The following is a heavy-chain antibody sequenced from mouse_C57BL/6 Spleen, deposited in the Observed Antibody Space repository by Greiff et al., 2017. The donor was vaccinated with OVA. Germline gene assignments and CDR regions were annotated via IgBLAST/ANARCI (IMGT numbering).Heavy chain of an antibody. V-gene: IGHV1-80*01. CDR3: ARGTLTGTSYWYFDV. CDR1: GYAFSSYW. CDR2: IYPGDGDT. Sequence: QVQLQQSGAELVKPGASVKISCKASGYAFSSYWMNWVKQRPGKGLEWIGQIYPGDGDTNYNGKFKGKATLTADKSSSTAYMQLSSLTSEDSAVYFCARGTLTGTSYWYFDVWGTGTTVTVSS. J-gene: IGHJ1*03. D-gene: IGHD4-1*01.